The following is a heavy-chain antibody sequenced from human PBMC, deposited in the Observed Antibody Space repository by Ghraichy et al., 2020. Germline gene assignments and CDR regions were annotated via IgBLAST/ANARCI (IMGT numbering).Heavy chain of an antibody. D-gene: IGHD5-18*01. CDR3: AKANTAMVTWGGMDV. J-gene: IGHJ6*02. CDR1: GFTFDDYA. Sequence: ALRLSCAASGFTFDDYAMHWVRQAPGKGLEWVSGISWHSRNIHYADSMRGRFTISRDNAKNSLYLQMNSLRAEDTALYYCAKANTAMVTWGGMDVWGQGTTVTVS. CDR2: ISWHSRNI. V-gene: IGHV3-9*01.